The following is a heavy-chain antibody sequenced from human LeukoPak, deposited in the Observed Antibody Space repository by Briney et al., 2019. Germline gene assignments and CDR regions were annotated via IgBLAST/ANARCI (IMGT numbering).Heavy chain of an antibody. V-gene: IGHV3-23*01. CDR2: ISSSSGST. J-gene: IGHJ4*02. CDR1: GFVFRSYA. D-gene: IGHD5-18*01. Sequence: GGSLRLSCAASGFVFRSYAMSWVRQAPGRGLEWVSGISSSSGSTYHADSVRGRFTISRDNSRNMLYLQMNSLRAEDTAVYYCARDVNSYAHCGHWGQGTLVTVSS. CDR3: ARDVNSYAHCGH.